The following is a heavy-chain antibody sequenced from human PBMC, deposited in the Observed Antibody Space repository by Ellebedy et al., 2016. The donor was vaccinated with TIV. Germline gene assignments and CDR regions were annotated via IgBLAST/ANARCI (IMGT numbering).Heavy chain of an antibody. J-gene: IGHJ6*02. Sequence: PGEFLKISCAASGFTFRSYWMTWVRQAPGKGLEWVANIKQDGSVKNYVDSVEGRFTISRDNAKSSLWLQMNTLRVEDTAVYYCVTGMDVWGQGTTVTVSS. CDR3: VTGMDV. CDR1: GFTFRSYW. V-gene: IGHV3-7*01. CDR2: IKQDGSVK.